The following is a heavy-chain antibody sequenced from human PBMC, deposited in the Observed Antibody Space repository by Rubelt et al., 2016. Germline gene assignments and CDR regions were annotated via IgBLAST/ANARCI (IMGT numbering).Heavy chain of an antibody. D-gene: IGHD3-3*01. J-gene: IGHJ1*01. CDR2: SGST. Sequence: SGSTYYNPSLKSRVTISVDTSKNQFSLKLSSVTAADTAVYYCARGEEEWLRPFQHWGQGTLVTVSS. V-gene: IGHV4-39*07. CDR3: ARGEEEWLRPFQH.